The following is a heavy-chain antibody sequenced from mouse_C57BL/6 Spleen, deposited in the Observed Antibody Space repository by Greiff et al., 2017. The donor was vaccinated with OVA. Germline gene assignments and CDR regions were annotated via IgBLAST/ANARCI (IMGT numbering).Heavy chain of an antibody. CDR1: GYTFTSYW. CDR3: ARSCFAWFAY. V-gene: IGHV1-69*01. J-gene: IGHJ3*01. Sequence: VQLQQPGAELVMPGASVKLSCKASGYTFTSYWMHWVKQRPGQGLEWIGEIDPSDSYTNYNQKFKGKSTLTVDKSSSTAYMQLSSLTSEDSAVYYCARSCFAWFAYWGQGTLVTVSA. CDR2: IDPSDSYT.